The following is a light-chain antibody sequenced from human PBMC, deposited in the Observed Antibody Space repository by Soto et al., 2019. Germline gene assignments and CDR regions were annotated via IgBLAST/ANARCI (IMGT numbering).Light chain of an antibody. V-gene: IGKV3-11*01. J-gene: IGKJ5*01. CDR3: QQRSNWPIT. CDR2: DAS. CDR1: ESVSSK. Sequence: ELVLTQSLGTLSLSTEERAPRSCRASESVSSKLVWYQQKPGQAPRLLIHDASNRATGIPARFSGSGSGTDFTLTISSLEPEDFAVYYCQQRSNWPITFGQGTRLEIK.